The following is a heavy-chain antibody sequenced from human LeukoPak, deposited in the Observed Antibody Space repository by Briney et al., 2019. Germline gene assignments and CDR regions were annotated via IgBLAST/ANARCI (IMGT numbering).Heavy chain of an antibody. Sequence: GASVKVSCKASGYTFTSYGISWVRQAPGQGLEWMGWISAYNGNTNYAQKLQGRVTMTTDTSTSTAYMELRSLRSDDTAVYYCARVHGEPYYVIMGERQADYGGQGPLVTVS. J-gene: IGHJ4*02. CDR3: ARVHGEPYYVIMGERQADY. D-gene: IGHD3-10*02. CDR1: GYTFTSYG. V-gene: IGHV1-18*01. CDR2: ISAYNGNT.